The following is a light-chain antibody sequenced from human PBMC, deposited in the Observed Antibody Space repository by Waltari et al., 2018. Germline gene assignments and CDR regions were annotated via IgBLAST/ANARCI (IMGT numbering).Light chain of an antibody. J-gene: IGLJ3*02. V-gene: IGLV1-47*01. CDR2: RNN. CDR1: SSNIGSNS. CDR3: AAWDDSLSGWV. Sequence: QSVLTQPPSASGTPGQRVTISCSGSSSNIGSNSVTWYQQLPGTAPKLLIYRNNQRPSGVPDRFSGSNSGTSASLAISGLRSEDEADYYCAAWDDSLSGWVFGGGTKLTVL.